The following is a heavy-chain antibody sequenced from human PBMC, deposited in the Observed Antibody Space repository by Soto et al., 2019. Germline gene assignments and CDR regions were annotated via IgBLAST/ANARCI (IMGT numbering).Heavy chain of an antibody. CDR2: ISYDGSNK. V-gene: IGHV3-30-3*01. CDR1: GFTFSSYA. J-gene: IGHJ3*02. D-gene: IGHD3-3*01. Sequence: GGSLRLSCAASGFTFSSYAMHWVRQAPGKGLEWVAVISYDGSNKYYADSVKGRFTISRDNSKSTLYLQMNSLRAEDTAVYYCARSIFGVARDAFDIWGQGTMVTVSS. CDR3: ARSIFGVARDAFDI.